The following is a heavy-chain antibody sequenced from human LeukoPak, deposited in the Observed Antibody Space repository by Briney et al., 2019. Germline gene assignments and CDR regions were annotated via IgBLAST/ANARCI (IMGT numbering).Heavy chain of an antibody. V-gene: IGHV3-74*01. Sequence: PGGSLRLSCAASGFSFSSSWMHWVRQVPGKGLEWVSRINDDETSTTYAESVKGRFTISRDNAKNTLFLQMNSLRAEDTAIYYCAREGVGHYYYYYYMDVWGKGTTVTISS. CDR2: INDDETST. J-gene: IGHJ6*03. CDR3: AREGVGHYYYYYYMDV. CDR1: GFSFSSSW. D-gene: IGHD2-8*01.